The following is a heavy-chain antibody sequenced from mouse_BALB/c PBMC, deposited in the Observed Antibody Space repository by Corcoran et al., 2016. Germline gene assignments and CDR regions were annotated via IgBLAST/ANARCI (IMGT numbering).Heavy chain of an antibody. CDR3: ASPYYYGSYYFDY. D-gene: IGHD1-1*01. J-gene: IGHJ2*01. CDR1: GYTFTSYV. V-gene: IGHV1S136*01. CDR2: INPYNDGT. Sequence: EVQLQQSGPELVKPGASVKMSCKASGYTFTSYVMHWVKQKPGQGLEWIGYINPYNDGTKYNEKFKGKATLTSDKSSSTAYMELSSLTSEDSAVYYCASPYYYGSYYFDYWGQGTTLTVSS.